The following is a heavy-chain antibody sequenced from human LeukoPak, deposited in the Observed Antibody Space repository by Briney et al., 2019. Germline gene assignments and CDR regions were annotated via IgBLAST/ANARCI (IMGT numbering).Heavy chain of an antibody. CDR2: IIPIFGTA. CDR3: ARVTAAGLPTFLGAFDI. Sequence: ASVKVSCKASGGTFSSYAISWVRQAPGQGLEWMGGIIPIFGTANYAQKFQGRVTITADESTSTAYMELSSLRFEDTAVYYCARVTAAGLPTFLGAFDIWGQGTMVTVSS. V-gene: IGHV1-69*13. J-gene: IGHJ3*02. D-gene: IGHD6-13*01. CDR1: GGTFSSYA.